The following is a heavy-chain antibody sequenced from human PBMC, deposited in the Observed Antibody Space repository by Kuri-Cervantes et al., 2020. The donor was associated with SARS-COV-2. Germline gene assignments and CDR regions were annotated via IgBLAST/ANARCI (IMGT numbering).Heavy chain of an antibody. D-gene: IGHD6-19*01. J-gene: IGHJ6*02. V-gene: IGHV4-34*01. Sequence: GSLRLSCALYGDSFSGFYYSWIRQPPGKGLEWIGDINHSGTTNYNPSLESRVTISVDTSKNQFSLKLSSVTAADTAVYYCARYSSAWHPLGMDVWGQGTTVTVSS. CDR1: GDSFSGFY. CDR3: ARYSSAWHPLGMDV. CDR2: INHSGTT.